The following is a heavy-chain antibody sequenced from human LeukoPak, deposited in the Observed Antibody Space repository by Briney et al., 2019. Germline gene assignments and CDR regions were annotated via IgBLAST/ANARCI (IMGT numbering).Heavy chain of an antibody. CDR1: GYTFSSYT. Sequence: ASVKVSCKASGYTFSSYTINWVRQAPGQGLEWMGWIRPYNGNTRHTQKLQGRVTMTTDTSTNTAYMELRSLRSDDTAIYYCATVVFPPDYWGQGTLVTVSS. CDR2: IRPYNGNT. V-gene: IGHV1-18*01. D-gene: IGHD5-12*01. J-gene: IGHJ4*02. CDR3: ATVVFPPDY.